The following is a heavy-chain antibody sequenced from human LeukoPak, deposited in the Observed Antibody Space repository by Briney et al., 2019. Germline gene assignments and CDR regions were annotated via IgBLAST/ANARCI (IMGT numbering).Heavy chain of an antibody. CDR2: IYSGGST. CDR3: ARDPAHYNMDV. J-gene: IGHJ6*02. CDR1: GFTFSIYS. V-gene: IGHV3-53*01. Sequence: GGSLRLSCVASGFTFSIYSMSWVRQAPGKGLEWVSVIYSGGSTYYADSVKGRFTISRDNSKNTLYLQMNSLRAEDTAVYYCARDPAHYNMDVWGQGTTVTVSS.